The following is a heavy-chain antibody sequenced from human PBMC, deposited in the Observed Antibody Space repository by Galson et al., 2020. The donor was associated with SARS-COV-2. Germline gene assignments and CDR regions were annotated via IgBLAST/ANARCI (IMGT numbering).Heavy chain of an antibody. CDR2: INPSVGFT. V-gene: IGHV1-46*01. CDR3: ARERNSSSWYELDY. CDR1: GYTFTSYY. J-gene: IGHJ4*02. Sequence: ASVKVSCKASGYTFTSYYIQWVRQAPGQGLEWMAIINPSVGFTSFAQNFQGRVTVTSDASTSTVYMELSSLKSEDTAVYYCARERNSSSWYELDYWGQGTLVTVSS. D-gene: IGHD6-13*01.